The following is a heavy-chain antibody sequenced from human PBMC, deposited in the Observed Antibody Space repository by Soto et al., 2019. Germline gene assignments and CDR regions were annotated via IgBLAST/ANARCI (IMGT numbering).Heavy chain of an antibody. CDR3: ARVRCSGGSCYFDY. CDR1: GFTFSSYS. D-gene: IGHD2-15*01. V-gene: IGHV3-48*01. Sequence: GGSLRLSCAASGFTFSSYSMNWVRQAPGKGLEWVSYISSSSSTIYYADSVKGRFTISRDNAKNSLYLQMNSLRAEDTAVYYCARVRCSGGSCYFDYWGQGTLVTVSS. CDR2: ISSSSSTI. J-gene: IGHJ4*02.